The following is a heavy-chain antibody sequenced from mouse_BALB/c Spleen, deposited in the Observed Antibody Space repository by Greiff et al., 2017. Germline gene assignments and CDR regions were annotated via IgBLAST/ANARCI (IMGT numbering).Heavy chain of an antibody. CDR3: ARDRGFTYWYFDV. CDR2: INSNGGST. CDR1: GFTFSSYG. Sequence: EVQVVESGGGLVQPGGSLKLSCAASGFTFSSYGMSWVRQTPDKRLELVATINSNGGSTYYPDSVKGRFTISRDNAKNTLYLQMSSLKSEDTAMYYCARDRGFTYWYFDVWGAGTTVTVSS. V-gene: IGHV5-6-3*01. J-gene: IGHJ1*01. D-gene: IGHD3-1*01.